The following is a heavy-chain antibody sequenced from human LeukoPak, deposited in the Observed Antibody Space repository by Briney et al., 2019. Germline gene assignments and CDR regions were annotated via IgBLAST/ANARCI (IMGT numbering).Heavy chain of an antibody. D-gene: IGHD3-9*01. CDR1: GGSFSGYY. J-gene: IGHJ3*02. CDR3: ARGVIGYDILTGYYLNAFDI. CDR2: INHSGST. Sequence: PAETLSLTCAVYGGSFSGYYWSWIRQPPGKGLEWIGEINHSGSTNYNPPLKRRVTISVDTSKNQFFLKLSSVTAADTAVYYCARGVIGYDILTGYYLNAFDIWGQGTMVTVSS. V-gene: IGHV4-34*01.